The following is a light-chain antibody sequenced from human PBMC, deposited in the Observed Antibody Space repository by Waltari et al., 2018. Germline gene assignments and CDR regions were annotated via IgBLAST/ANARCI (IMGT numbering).Light chain of an antibody. CDR1: QSVSTS. CDR3: QRRSNSPPWT. J-gene: IGKJ1*01. V-gene: IGKV3-11*01. Sequence: LSCRASQSVSTSLAWYQHRPGQAPRLLIYDASTRATGIPARFSGSGSGTDFTLTISSLEPEDFAVYYCQRRSNSPPWTFGQGTTVEVK. CDR2: DAS.